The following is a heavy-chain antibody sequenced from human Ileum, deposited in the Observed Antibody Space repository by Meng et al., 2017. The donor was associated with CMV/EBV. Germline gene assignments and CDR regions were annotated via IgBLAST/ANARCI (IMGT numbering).Heavy chain of an antibody. D-gene: IGHD6-13*01. CDR2: ISSSSSYI. CDR3: ARSLMSSSWELDFDY. J-gene: IGHJ4*02. Sequence: GGSLRLSCAASGFTFSSYSMNWVRQAPGEGLEWVSSISSSSSYIYYADSVKGRFTISRDNAKNSLYLQMNSLRAKDTAVYYCARSLMSSSWELDFDYWGQGTLVTVSS. CDR1: GFTFSSYS. V-gene: IGHV3-21*01.